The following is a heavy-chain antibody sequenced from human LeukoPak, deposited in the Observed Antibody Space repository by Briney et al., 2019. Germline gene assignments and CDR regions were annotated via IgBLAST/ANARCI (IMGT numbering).Heavy chain of an antibody. CDR1: GFTFRSDW. V-gene: IGHV3-74*01. CDR3: ARDVGYQPLH. J-gene: IGHJ4*02. CDR2: IKSDGSRT. D-gene: IGHD2-2*01. Sequence: GGSLRLSCAASGFTFRSDWMHWVRQAPGKGPVWVSHIKSDGSRTTYADSVKGRFTISRDNAKNTLYLQMDSLRAEDTGVYYCARDVGYQPLHWGEGPLVTVSS.